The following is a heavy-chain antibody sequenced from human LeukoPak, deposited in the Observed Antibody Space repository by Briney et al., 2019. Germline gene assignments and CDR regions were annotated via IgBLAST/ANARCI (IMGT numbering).Heavy chain of an antibody. CDR2: INHSGDT. J-gene: IGHJ4*02. V-gene: IGHV4-34*01. CDR3: ARFGSGWYYFDY. D-gene: IGHD6-19*01. Sequence: SETLSLTCAVYGGSFSGYYWSWIRRPPGKGLEWIGEINHSGDTNYNPSLKSRVTISVDTSKNQFSLKLSSVTAADTAVYYCARFGSGWYYFDYWGQGTLVTVSS. CDR1: GGSFSGYY.